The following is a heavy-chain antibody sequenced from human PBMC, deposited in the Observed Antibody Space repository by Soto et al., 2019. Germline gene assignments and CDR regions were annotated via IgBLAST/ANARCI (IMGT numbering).Heavy chain of an antibody. J-gene: IGHJ3*02. Sequence: QVQLVESGGGVVQPGRSLRLSCAGSGFPFSNYGMHWVRQSPGKGLEWVAIIWFDGSDKYYADSVEGRFTISRDNSQNTLYLQMTSLRAEDTAVYYCARDTVTTIGAFDIWGLGTMVTVSS. D-gene: IGHD5-12*01. CDR2: IWFDGSDK. CDR3: ARDTVTTIGAFDI. V-gene: IGHV3-33*01. CDR1: GFPFSNYG.